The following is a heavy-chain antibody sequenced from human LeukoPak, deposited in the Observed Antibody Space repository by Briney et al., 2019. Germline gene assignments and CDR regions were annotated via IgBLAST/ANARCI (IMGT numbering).Heavy chain of an antibody. CDR2: IYHTGST. CDR1: SYSINSNYY. D-gene: IGHD3-22*01. J-gene: IGHJ4*02. CDR3: ARETNYFDSSGYYANFLDY. Sequence: SETLSLICSVSSYSINSNYYWGWIRQSPGKGLEWIGSIYHTGSTYYNPSLKSRVTISVDTSKNQFSLKLTSVTAADTAIYYCARETNYFDSSGYYANFLDYWGQGTLVTVSS. V-gene: IGHV4-38-2*02.